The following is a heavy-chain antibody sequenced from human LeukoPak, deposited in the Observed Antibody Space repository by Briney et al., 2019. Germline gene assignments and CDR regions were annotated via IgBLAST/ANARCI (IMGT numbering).Heavy chain of an antibody. V-gene: IGHV3-23*01. Sequence: GGSLRLSCAASGFTFSSYAMSWVRQAPGKGLEWVTAISGSGGSTYYADSVKGRFTISRDNSKNTLYLQMNSLRAEDTAVYYCAKDLMSSSAPFDYWGQGTLVTVSS. D-gene: IGHD6-6*01. J-gene: IGHJ4*02. CDR2: ISGSGGST. CDR3: AKDLMSSSAPFDY. CDR1: GFTFSSYA.